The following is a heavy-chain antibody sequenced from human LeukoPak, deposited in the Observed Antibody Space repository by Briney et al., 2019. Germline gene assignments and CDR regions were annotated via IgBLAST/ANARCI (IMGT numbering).Heavy chain of an antibody. CDR3: ARGPSISTTHTAYYYGMDV. CDR1: GFTFSDHY. D-gene: IGHD1-1*01. CDR2: IRNKANSYTT. Sequence: HPGGSLRLSCAASGFTFSDHYMDWVRQAPGKGLEWVCRIRNKANSYTTEYAASVKGRFSISRDESENLVYLQMNSLKTEDTAVYYCARGPSISTTHTAYYYGMDVWGKGTTVTVSS. J-gene: IGHJ6*04. V-gene: IGHV3-72*01.